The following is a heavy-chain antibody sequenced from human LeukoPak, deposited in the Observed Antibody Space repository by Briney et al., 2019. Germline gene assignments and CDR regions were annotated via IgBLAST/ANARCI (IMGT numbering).Heavy chain of an antibody. J-gene: IGHJ4*02. CDR3: ARGNYYDSSGYPPFSI. D-gene: IGHD3-22*01. CDR2: NYYSGST. CDR1: SGSISSGDYY. V-gene: IGHV4-30-4*08. Sequence: KASETPPLTCTVSSGSISSGDYYWSWIRQPPGKGLEWVGSNYYSGSTYYNPSLKSRVTISVDTSKNQFSLNLSSVTATDTAVYYCARGNYYDSSGYPPFSIWGQGARVTVSS.